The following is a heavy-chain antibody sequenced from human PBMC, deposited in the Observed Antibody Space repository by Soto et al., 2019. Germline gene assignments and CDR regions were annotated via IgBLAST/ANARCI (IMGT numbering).Heavy chain of an antibody. CDR3: ARGTITMVRGVIIPGFYWFDP. D-gene: IGHD3-10*01. Sequence: SETLSLTCAVYGGSFSGYYWSWIRQPPGKGLEWIGEINHSGSTNYNPSLKSRVTISVDTSKNQFSLKLSSVTAADTAVYYCARGTITMVRGVIIPGFYWFDPWGQGTPVTV. CDR1: GGSFSGYY. V-gene: IGHV4-34*01. CDR2: INHSGST. J-gene: IGHJ5*02.